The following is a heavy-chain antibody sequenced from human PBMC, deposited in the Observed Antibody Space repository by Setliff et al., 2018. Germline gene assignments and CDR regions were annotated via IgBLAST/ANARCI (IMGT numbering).Heavy chain of an antibody. D-gene: IGHD2-8*01. J-gene: IGHJ2*01. V-gene: IGHV4-34*01. CDR3: ASVDIVLMVINYWYFDV. CDR1: GGSFSGYY. CDR2: INHSGST. Sequence: SETLSLTCAVYGGSFSGYYWSWIRQPPGKGLEWIGEINHSGSTNYNPSLKSRVTISVDTSKNQFSLKLSSVTAADTAVYYCASVDIVLMVINYWYFDVWGRGTPVTVSS.